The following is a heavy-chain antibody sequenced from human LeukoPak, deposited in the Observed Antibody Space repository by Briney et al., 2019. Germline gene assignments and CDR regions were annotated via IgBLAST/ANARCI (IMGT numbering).Heavy chain of an antibody. V-gene: IGHV3-23*01. CDR1: GFTFSSYV. CDR2: ITGAGGGT. Sequence: GGSLRLSCAASGFTFSSYVMSWVRQAPGKGLEWVSAITGAGGGTNYADSVKGRFTISRDNSKNTLYLQMNSLRAEDTAVYYCAKETPSGNFVTIDCWGQGTLVTVSS. D-gene: IGHD1-26*01. J-gene: IGHJ4*02. CDR3: AKETPSGNFVTIDC.